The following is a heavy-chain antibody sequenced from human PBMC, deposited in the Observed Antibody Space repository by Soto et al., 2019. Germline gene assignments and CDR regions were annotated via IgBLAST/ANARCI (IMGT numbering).Heavy chain of an antibody. Sequence: PGGSLRLSCAAYGFNFSSYGMHWVRQAPGKGLEWVAVIWYDGSNKYYADSVKGRFTISRHNSKNTLYLQMNSLRAEDTAVYYCARDLTDAAISAHFDYLGQGTLVTVS. CDR3: ARDLTDAAISAHFDY. V-gene: IGHV3-33*01. CDR2: IWYDGSNK. J-gene: IGHJ4*02. CDR1: GFNFSSYG. D-gene: IGHD2-2*02.